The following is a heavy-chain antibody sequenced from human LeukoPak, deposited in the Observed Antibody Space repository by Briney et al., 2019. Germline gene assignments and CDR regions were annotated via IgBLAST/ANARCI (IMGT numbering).Heavy chain of an antibody. CDR1: GYTFTGYY. CDR3: ARGDSDYYDSSGYPDY. V-gene: IGHV1-2*02. Sequence: ASVKVSCTASGYTFTGYYMHWVRQAPGQGLEWMGWINPNSGGTNYAQKFQGRVTMTRDTSISTAYMELSRLRSDDTAVYYCARGDSDYYDSSGYPDYWGQGTLVTVSS. J-gene: IGHJ4*02. CDR2: INPNSGGT. D-gene: IGHD3-22*01.